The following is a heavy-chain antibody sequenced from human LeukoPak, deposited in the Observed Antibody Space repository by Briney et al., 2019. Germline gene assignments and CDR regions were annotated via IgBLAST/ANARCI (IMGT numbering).Heavy chain of an antibody. J-gene: IGHJ4*02. CDR2: IYTSGST. CDR3: ARHWVAAAGYFDC. Sequence: TASETLSLTCTVSGGSISSHYWSWIRQPPGEGLEGIGYIYTSGSTNYNPSLKSRVTISVDTSKNQFSVNLSSVTAADTAVYYCARHWVAAAGYFDCWGQGTLVIVSS. D-gene: IGHD6-13*01. CDR1: GGSISSHY. V-gene: IGHV4-4*09.